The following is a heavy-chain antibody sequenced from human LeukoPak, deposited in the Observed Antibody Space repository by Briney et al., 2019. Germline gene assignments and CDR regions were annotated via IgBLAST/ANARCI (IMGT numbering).Heavy chain of an antibody. J-gene: IGHJ4*02. Sequence: PGGSLRLSCAAPGFTFSSYAMSWVRQAPGKGLEWVSAISGSGGSTYYADSVKGRFTISRDNSKITRYLQMNSLRAEDTAVYYCAKDELTSGYYWGYWGQGTLVTVSS. CDR1: GFTFSSYA. D-gene: IGHD3-22*01. CDR2: ISGSGGST. V-gene: IGHV3-23*01. CDR3: AKDELTSGYYWGY.